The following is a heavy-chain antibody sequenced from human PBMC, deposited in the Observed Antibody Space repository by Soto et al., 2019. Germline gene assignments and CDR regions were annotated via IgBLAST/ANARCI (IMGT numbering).Heavy chain of an antibody. CDR3: TRDYENSNYYFDY. V-gene: IGHV3-73*01. J-gene: IGHJ4*02. CDR1: GFSFRGST. CDR2: ISIKPNNYAT. D-gene: IGHD3-22*01. Sequence: GRSLRLSCVAAGFSFRGSTIHWVRQASGKGLEWIGLISIKPNNYATVYAASVTGRFTISRDDSKNTAFLQMNSLKTEDTAVYYCTRDYENSNYYFDYWGRGTLVTGSS.